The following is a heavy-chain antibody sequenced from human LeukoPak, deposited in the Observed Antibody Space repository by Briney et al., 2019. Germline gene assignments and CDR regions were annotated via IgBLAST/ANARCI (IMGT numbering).Heavy chain of an antibody. J-gene: IGHJ4*02. CDR3: ARDSDDSSGYYIDY. CDR1: GFTFSSYG. V-gene: IGHV3-33*01. Sequence: GGSLSLSCAASGFTFSSYGMHWVRQAPGKGLEWVAVIWYDGSNKYYADSVKGRFTISRDNSKNTLYLQMTSLRAEDTAVYYCARDSDDSSGYYIDYWGQGTLVTVSS. D-gene: IGHD3-22*01. CDR2: IWYDGSNK.